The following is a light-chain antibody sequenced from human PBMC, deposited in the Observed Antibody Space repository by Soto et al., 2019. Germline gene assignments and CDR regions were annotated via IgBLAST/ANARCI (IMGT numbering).Light chain of an antibody. CDR2: GDN. Sequence: QSVLTQPPSVSGAPGQRVTIPCTGSSSNIGSYYDVHWYQQLPGTVPKLLIYGDNNRPSGVPDRFSGSKSGTSASLAITGLQAEDEADYYRPAYYRRLSHVGFGGGTKVTVL. V-gene: IGLV1-40*01. J-gene: IGLJ2*01. CDR3: PAYYRRLSHVG. CDR1: SSNIGSYYD.